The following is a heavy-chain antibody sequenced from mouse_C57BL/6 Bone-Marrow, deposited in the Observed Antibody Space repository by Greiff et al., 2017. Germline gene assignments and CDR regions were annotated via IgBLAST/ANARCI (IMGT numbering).Heavy chain of an antibody. CDR3: ARYWAWLAY. CDR1: GFTFSSYG. V-gene: IGHV5-6*01. D-gene: IGHD4-1*01. J-gene: IGHJ3*01. Sequence: EVQVVESGGDLVKPGGSLKLSCAASGFTFSSYGMSWVRQTPDKRLEWVATISSGGSYTYYPDSVKGRFTISRDNAKNTLYLQMSSLKSEDTAMYYCARYWAWLAYWGQGTLVTVSA. CDR2: ISSGGSYT.